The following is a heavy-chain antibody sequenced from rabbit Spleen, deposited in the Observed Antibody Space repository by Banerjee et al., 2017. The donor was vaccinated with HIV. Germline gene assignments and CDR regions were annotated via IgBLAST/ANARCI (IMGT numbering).Heavy chain of an antibody. CDR3: ARDAGRGDYIGGVFNL. CDR1: GFSFSSGYD. D-gene: IGHD8-1*01. Sequence: QQLVESGGGLVKPGASLTLTCKASGFSFSSGYDMCWVRQAPGKGLEWIACIYTGNSKTYYASWAKGRFTISKTSSTTVTLQMTSLTVADTATCFCARDAGRGDYIGGVFNLWGPGTLVTVS. CDR2: IYTGNSKT. V-gene: IGHV1S40*01. J-gene: IGHJ4*01.